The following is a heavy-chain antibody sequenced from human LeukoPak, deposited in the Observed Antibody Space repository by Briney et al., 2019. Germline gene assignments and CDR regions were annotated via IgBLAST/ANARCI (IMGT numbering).Heavy chain of an antibody. Sequence: GGSLRLSCSASGFSFGTNAMHWVRQAPGKGLEWLSYITRSSSTIYYADSVKGRFTISRDNAKNSLYLQMNSLRVDDTAVYYCATADRGAFDIWGQGTMVIVSS. CDR3: ATADRGAFDI. V-gene: IGHV3-48*01. J-gene: IGHJ3*02. CDR1: GFSFGTNA. CDR2: ITRSSSTI.